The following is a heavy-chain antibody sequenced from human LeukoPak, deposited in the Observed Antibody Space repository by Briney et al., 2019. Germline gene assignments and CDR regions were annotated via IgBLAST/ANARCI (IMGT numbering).Heavy chain of an antibody. CDR2: IYTSGST. CDR1: GGSISSYY. J-gene: IGHJ5*02. CDR3: ARDSSRPQTYSSGRPMFDP. V-gene: IGHV4-4*07. D-gene: IGHD6-19*01. Sequence: SETLSLTCTVSGGSISSYYWSWIRQPAGKGLEWIGRIYTSGSTNYNPSLKSRVTMSVDTSKNQFSLKLSSVTAADTAVYYCARDSSRPQTYSSGRPMFDPWGQGTLVTVSS.